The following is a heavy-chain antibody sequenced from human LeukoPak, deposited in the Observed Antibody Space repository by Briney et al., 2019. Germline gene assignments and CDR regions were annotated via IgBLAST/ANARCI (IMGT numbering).Heavy chain of an antibody. CDR3: ARGVEKKLLWFGETSWVYFDY. Sequence: PSETLSLTCTVSGGSISSYYWSWIRQPPGKGLEWIGYIYYSGSTNYDPSLKSRVTISVDTSKNQFSLKLSSVTAADTAVYYCARGVEKKLLWFGETSWVYFDYWGQGTLVTVSS. J-gene: IGHJ4*02. CDR2: IYYSGST. V-gene: IGHV4-59*01. D-gene: IGHD3-10*01. CDR1: GGSISSYY.